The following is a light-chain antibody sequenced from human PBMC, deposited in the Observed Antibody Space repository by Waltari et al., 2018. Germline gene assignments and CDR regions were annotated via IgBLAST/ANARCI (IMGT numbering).Light chain of an antibody. Sequence: DIQLTQSPSFLSASVGDRVTITCRASQGISSYLAWYQQKPGKAPKLLIYAASILQSGVPSRFSGSGSGTKFTLTISSLQPEDFATYYCQQLNSYPPYSFGQGTRLEIK. CDR1: QGISSY. CDR3: QQLNSYPPYS. J-gene: IGKJ2*03. V-gene: IGKV1-9*01. CDR2: AAS.